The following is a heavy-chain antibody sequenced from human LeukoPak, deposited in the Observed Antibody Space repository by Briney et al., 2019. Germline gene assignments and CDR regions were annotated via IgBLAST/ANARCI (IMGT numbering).Heavy chain of an antibody. CDR1: GGSISSSSYY. CDR3: ATSRSIAAPFGH. D-gene: IGHD6-6*01. V-gene: IGHV4-39*01. Sequence: SETLSLTCTVSGGSISSSSYYWGWIRQPPGKGLEWIGSIYYSGSTYYNPSLKSRVTISVDTSKNQFSLKLSSVTAADTAVYYCATSRSIAAPFGHWGQGTLVTVSS. J-gene: IGHJ4*02. CDR2: IYYSGST.